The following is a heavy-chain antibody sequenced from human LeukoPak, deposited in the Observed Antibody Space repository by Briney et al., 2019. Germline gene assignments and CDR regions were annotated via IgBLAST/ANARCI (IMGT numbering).Heavy chain of an antibody. CDR2: IYSGGRI. Sequence: PGGSLRLSCAASGFTVSSNYMSWVRQAPGKGLEWVSIIYSGGRIYYADSVKGRFTISRDNSKNTLYLQMNSLRAEDTAVYYCAREDPNYYGMGVWGQGTTVTVSS. V-gene: IGHV3-53*01. CDR3: AREDPNYYGMGV. CDR1: GFTVSSNY. J-gene: IGHJ6*02.